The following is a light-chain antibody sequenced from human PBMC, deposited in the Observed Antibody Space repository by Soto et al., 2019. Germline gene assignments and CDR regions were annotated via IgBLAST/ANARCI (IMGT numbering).Light chain of an antibody. CDR1: QSISSY. CDR2: AAS. CDR3: QQSYSTPV. V-gene: IGKV1-39*01. Sequence: DIQLTQSPSSLSASAGDIVTITFRASQSISSYLNWYQQKPGKAPKLLIYAASSLQSGVPSRFSGSGSGTDFTLTISSLQPEDFATYYCQQSYSTPVFGQGTKVDIK. J-gene: IGKJ1*01.